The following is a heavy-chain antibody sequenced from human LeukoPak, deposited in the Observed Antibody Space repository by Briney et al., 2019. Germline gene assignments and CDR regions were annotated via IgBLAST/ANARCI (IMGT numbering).Heavy chain of an antibody. CDR1: GFTVSSNY. CDR3: ARDRAYSSST. Sequence: GGSLRLSCAASGFTVSSNYMSWVRQAPGKGLEWVSVIYSGGSTYYADSVKGRFTISRDNSKNTLYLRMNSLRAEDTAVYYCARDRAYSSSTWGQGTLVTVSS. D-gene: IGHD6-6*01. CDR2: IYSGGST. V-gene: IGHV3-53*01. J-gene: IGHJ5*02.